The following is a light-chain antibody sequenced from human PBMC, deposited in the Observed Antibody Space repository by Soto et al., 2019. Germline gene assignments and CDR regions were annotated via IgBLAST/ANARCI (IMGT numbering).Light chain of an antibody. J-gene: IGLJ1*01. Sequence: QSVLTQPPSVSGAPGQRVTISCTGSSSNIGAGYHVHWYQQLPGTAPKLLIYGNSNRPSGVPDRFSGSKSGTSASLAITGLQAEDEADYYCQSYDSSLISYVFGTGTKLTVL. V-gene: IGLV1-40*01. CDR1: SSNIGAGYH. CDR3: QSYDSSLISYV. CDR2: GNS.